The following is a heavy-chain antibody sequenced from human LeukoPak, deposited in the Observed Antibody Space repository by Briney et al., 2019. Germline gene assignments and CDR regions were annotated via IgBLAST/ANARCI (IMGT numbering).Heavy chain of an antibody. CDR1: GFTFSSYW. V-gene: IGHV3-7*01. Sequence: PGGSLRLSCAASGFTFSSYWMSWVRQAPGKGLEWVANIKQDGSEKYYVDSVKGRFTISRDNAKNSLYLQMNSLRAEDTAVYYCARALLWFGYEPQYYFDYWGQGTLVTVSS. CDR2: IKQDGSEK. D-gene: IGHD3-10*01. CDR3: ARALLWFGYEPQYYFDY. J-gene: IGHJ4*02.